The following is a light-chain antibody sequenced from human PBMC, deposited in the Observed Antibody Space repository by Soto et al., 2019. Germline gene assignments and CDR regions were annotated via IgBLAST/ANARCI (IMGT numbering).Light chain of an antibody. CDR1: QGISNN. J-gene: IGKJ1*01. V-gene: IGKV1-27*01. CDR3: LKYDRAPLT. Sequence: DIQMTQSPSSLSASVGDSVTITCRASQGISNNLAWYQQKPGKVPKLLIYGASTLQSGVPSRFSGSRSGTDLTLTISSLQTKDAATYYCLKYDRAPLTFGQGTKVDFK. CDR2: GAS.